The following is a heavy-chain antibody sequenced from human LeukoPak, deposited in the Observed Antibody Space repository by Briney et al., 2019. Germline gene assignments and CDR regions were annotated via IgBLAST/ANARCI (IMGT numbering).Heavy chain of an antibody. V-gene: IGHV4-59*01. J-gene: IGHJ5*02. CDR1: GGSISDYY. CDR3: ARGDTSGSNWLDP. D-gene: IGHD3-22*01. Sequence: SETLSLTCTVSGGSISDYYWNWIRQPPGRGLEWIGYIYYSGSTNYNPSLKSRVTISVDTSKNQFSLKLSSVTAADTAVYYCARGDTSGSNWLDPWGQGTLVTVSS. CDR2: IYYSGST.